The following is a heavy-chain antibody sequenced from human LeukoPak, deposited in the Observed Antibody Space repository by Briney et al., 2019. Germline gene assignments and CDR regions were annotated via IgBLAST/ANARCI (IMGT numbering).Heavy chain of an antibody. V-gene: IGHV4-39*07. CDR1: GGSITSDPYY. D-gene: IGHD1-26*01. CDR3: ARQDSKVGAYTGPYYFDY. Sequence: SETLSLTCTVSGGSITSDPYYWGWIRQSPGKGLEWLGSISFSGSTFYNPSLKSRASVSRNTSTNQFSLRLNSVMAADTAVYYCARQDSKVGAYTGPYYFDYCGQGTLVTASS. J-gene: IGHJ4*02. CDR2: ISFSGST.